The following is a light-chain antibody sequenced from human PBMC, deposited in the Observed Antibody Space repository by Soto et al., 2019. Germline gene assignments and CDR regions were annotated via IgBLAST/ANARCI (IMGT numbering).Light chain of an antibody. V-gene: IGKV3-20*01. Sequence: EIVLTQSPGTLSLSPGERATLSCRASQSVSSSYLAWYQQKPGQAPRLLLYGASSRATGIPDRSSGSGSGPDFTLTINRLEPEDFAVYYCQQYGSSPWTFGQGTKVEIK. CDR3: QQYGSSPWT. CDR1: QSVSSSY. CDR2: GAS. J-gene: IGKJ1*01.